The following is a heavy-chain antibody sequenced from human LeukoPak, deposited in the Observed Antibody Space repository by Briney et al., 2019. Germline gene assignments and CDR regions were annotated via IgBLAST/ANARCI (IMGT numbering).Heavy chain of an antibody. CDR1: GFTFSSYS. D-gene: IGHD2-15*01. Sequence: PGGSLRLSCAASGFTFSSYSMNWVRQAPGKGREWVSSISSSSSYIYYADSVKGRFTISRDNAKNSLYLQMNSLRAEDTAVYYCARDLGYCSGGSCYSAWFDPWGQGTLVTVSS. CDR2: ISSSSSYI. V-gene: IGHV3-21*01. J-gene: IGHJ5*02. CDR3: ARDLGYCSGGSCYSAWFDP.